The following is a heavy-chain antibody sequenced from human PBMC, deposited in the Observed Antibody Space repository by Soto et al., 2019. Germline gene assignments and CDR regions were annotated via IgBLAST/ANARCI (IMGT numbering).Heavy chain of an antibody. V-gene: IGHV1-18*01. Sequence: QVQLVQSGAEVKKPGASVKVSCKASGYTFTSYGISWVRQAPGQGLEWMGWINPYNGNTNYAQKLQGRVTMTTDTATNTAYMELRSLRSADTAVYYCARHWCGSDYWGQGTLVTVSS. CDR3: ARHWCGSDY. CDR2: INPYNGNT. J-gene: IGHJ4*02. CDR1: GYTFTSYG. D-gene: IGHD1-26*01.